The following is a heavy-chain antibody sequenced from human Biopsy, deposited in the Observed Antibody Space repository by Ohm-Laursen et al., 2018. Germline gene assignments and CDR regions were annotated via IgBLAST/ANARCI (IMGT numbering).Heavy chain of an antibody. CDR3: ASMPAAIHEPNYSYYGMHV. D-gene: IGHD2-2*02. V-gene: IGHV4-61*01. CDR1: GGSVSSSNYY. CDR2: IYYSGSI. Sequence: SETLSLTCSVSGGSVSSSNYYWSWIRQPPGKGLEWIGYIYYSGSINYNPSLKGRVTISLDTSKNQFSLKLSSVTAADTAVYYCASMPAAIHEPNYSYYGMHVWGQGTTVTVSS. J-gene: IGHJ6*02.